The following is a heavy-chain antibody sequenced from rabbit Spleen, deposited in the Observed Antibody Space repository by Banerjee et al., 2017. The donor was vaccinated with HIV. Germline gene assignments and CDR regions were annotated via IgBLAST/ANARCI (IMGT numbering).Heavy chain of an antibody. CDR3: VRDRANIGGDYGPYYFDL. CDR1: GFDFSGYG. Sequence: QEQLVESGGGLVQPGGSLKLSCKASGFDFSGYGMSWVRQAPGKGLEWIGYIDPLFGNTYCVSWVNGRFTISIHNAQNTLYLQLNSLTAADTATYFCVRDRANIGGDYGPYYFDLWGPGTLVTVS. CDR2: IDPLFGNT. J-gene: IGHJ4*01. D-gene: IGHD2-1*01. V-gene: IGHV1S47*01.